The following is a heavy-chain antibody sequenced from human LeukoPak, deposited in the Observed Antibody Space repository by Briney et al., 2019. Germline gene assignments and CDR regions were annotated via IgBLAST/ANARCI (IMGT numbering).Heavy chain of an antibody. D-gene: IGHD3-9*01. J-gene: IGHJ6*03. Sequence: GESLKISCKGSGYSFTSYWIGWVRQMPGKGLEWMGIIYPGDSDTRYSPSFQGQVTISADKSISTAYLQWSSLKASDTAMYYCARHLTRNYYYYYMDVWGKGTTATVSS. CDR3: ARHLTRNYYYYYMDV. CDR1: GYSFTSYW. CDR2: IYPGDSDT. V-gene: IGHV5-51*01.